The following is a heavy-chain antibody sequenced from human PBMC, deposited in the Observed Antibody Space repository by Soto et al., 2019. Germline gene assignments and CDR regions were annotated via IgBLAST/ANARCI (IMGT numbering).Heavy chain of an antibody. D-gene: IGHD3-22*01. V-gene: IGHV1-18*01. J-gene: IGHJ5*02. Sequence: ASVKVSCKASGYTFTSYGISWVRQAPGRGLEWMGWISAYNGNTNYAQKLQGRVTMTTDTSTSTAYMELRSLRSDDTAVYYCARDYYDSSGHAWFDPWGQGTLVTVSS. CDR3: ARDYYDSSGHAWFDP. CDR1: GYTFTSYG. CDR2: ISAYNGNT.